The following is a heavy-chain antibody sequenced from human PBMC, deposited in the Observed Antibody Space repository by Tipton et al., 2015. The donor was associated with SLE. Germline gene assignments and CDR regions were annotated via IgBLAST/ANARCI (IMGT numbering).Heavy chain of an antibody. V-gene: IGHV4-39*07. CDR2: IYYSGST. CDR3: ARGPYYYMDV. Sequence: LSLTCTVSNGSISSSPYYWGWIRQSPGKGLEWVGSIYYSGSTYYNPSLKSRVTISVDTPRNQCSLNLTSVTAADTAVYYCARGPYYYMDVWGKGTTVTVSS. CDR1: NGSISSSPYY. J-gene: IGHJ6*03.